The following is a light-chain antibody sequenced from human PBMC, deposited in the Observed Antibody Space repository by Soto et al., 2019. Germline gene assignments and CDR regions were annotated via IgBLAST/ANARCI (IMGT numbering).Light chain of an antibody. J-gene: IGLJ1*01. CDR1: SSDVGGYNY. V-gene: IGLV2-14*01. Sequence: QSVLTQPACVSGSPGQSITVSCTGTSSDVGGYNYVSWYQQHPGKAPKLMIYEVSNRPSGVSNRFSGSKSGNTASLTISGLQAEDEAHYYCSSYTTSSTYVFGPGTKANV. CDR3: SSYTTSSTYV. CDR2: EVS.